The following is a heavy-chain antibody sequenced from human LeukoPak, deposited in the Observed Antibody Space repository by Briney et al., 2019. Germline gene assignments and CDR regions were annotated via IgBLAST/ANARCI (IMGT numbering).Heavy chain of an antibody. CDR3: ARGRRGGYGLDY. Sequence: SETLSLTCAVYGGSFSGYYWSWLRQPPGKGLEWIGEINHSGSTNYNPSLKSRVTISVDTSKNQFSLKLSSVTAAGTAVYYCARGRRGGYGLDYWGQGTLVTVSS. V-gene: IGHV4-34*01. D-gene: IGHD5-12*01. CDR1: GGSFSGYY. CDR2: INHSGST. J-gene: IGHJ4*02.